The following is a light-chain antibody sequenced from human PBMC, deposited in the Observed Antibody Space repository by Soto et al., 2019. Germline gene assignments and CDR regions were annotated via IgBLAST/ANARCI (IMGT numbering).Light chain of an antibody. CDR1: TSDVGRYNY. CDR2: DVS. V-gene: IGLV2-14*01. CDR3: NSYTSSSTYV. Sequence: QSALTQPASVSGSPGQSITISCTGTTSDVGRYNYVSWYQQHPGKAPKLIIYDVSNRPSGVSNRFSGSKSGNTASPTISGLQAEDEADYYCNSYTSSSTYVFGTGTKLTVL. J-gene: IGLJ1*01.